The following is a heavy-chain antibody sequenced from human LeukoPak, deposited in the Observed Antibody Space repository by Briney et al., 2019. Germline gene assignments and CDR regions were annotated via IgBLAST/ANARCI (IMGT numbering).Heavy chain of an antibody. J-gene: IGHJ5*02. CDR1: GYTFTSYD. CDR3: ARGRQQWLVRGSWFDP. V-gene: IGHV1-8*03. D-gene: IGHD6-19*01. CDR2: MNPNSGNT. Sequence: GASVKVSCKASGYTFTSYDINWVRQATGQGLEWMGWMNPNSGNTGYAQKFQGRVTITRNTSISTAYMELSGLRSEDTAVYYCARGRQQWLVRGSWFDPWGQGTLVTVSS.